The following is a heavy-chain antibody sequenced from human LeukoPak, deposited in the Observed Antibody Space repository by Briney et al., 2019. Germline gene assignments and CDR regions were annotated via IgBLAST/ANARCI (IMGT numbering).Heavy chain of an antibody. D-gene: IGHD1-14*01. CDR1: GYTFTSYY. Sequence: ASVKVSCKASGYTFTSYYIHWVRQAPGQGLEWMGIINPSGGSTSYAQKFQGRVTMTRDMSTSTVYMELSSLRSEDTAVHYCARGVTTKTIWFDPWGQETLVTVSS. J-gene: IGHJ5*02. CDR3: ARGVTTKTIWFDP. CDR2: INPSGGST. V-gene: IGHV1-46*01.